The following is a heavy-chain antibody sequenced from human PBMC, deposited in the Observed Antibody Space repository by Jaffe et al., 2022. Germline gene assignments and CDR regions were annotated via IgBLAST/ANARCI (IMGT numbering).Heavy chain of an antibody. J-gene: IGHJ4*02. CDR3: ARSKQQLAITDY. CDR1: GYSISSGYY. D-gene: IGHD6-13*01. V-gene: IGHV4-38-2*01. CDR2: IYHSGST. Sequence: QVQLQESGPGLVKPSETLSLTCAVSGYSISSGYYWGWIRQPPGKGLEWIGSIYHSGSTYYNPSLKSRVTISVDTSKNQFSLKLSSVTAADTAVYYCARSKQQLAITDYWGQGTLVTVSS.